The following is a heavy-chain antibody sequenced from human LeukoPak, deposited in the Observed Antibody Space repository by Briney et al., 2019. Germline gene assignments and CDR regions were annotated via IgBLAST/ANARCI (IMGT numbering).Heavy chain of an antibody. J-gene: IGHJ6*03. Sequence: GGSLRLSCAASGFTFSSYSMNWVRQAPGKGLEWVSSISSSSSYIYYADSVKGRFTISRDNAKNSLYLQMNSLRAEDTAVYYCARVLRYCSGGNCYSGGLGYMDVWSKGTTVTISS. V-gene: IGHV3-21*01. CDR2: ISSSSSYI. D-gene: IGHD2-15*01. CDR1: GFTFSSYS. CDR3: ARVLRYCSGGNCYSGGLGYMDV.